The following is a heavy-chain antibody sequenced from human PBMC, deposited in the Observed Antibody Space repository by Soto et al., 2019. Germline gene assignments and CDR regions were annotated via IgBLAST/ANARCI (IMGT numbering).Heavy chain of an antibody. Sequence: GASVKVSCKAPGYTLTSYGISWVRQAPGQGLEWMGWISAYSGKATYAQKLQGRVTMTTDTSTSTAYMELRSLRSDDTAVYYCARDNSGDFWSGYSHYYFDYWGQGTLVTVSS. J-gene: IGHJ4*02. CDR1: GYTLTSYG. CDR3: ARDNSGDFWSGYSHYYFDY. V-gene: IGHV1-18*01. D-gene: IGHD3-3*01. CDR2: ISAYSGKA.